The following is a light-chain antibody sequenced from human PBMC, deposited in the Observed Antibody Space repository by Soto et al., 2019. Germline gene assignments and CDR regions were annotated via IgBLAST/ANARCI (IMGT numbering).Light chain of an antibody. CDR1: QSVSGS. J-gene: IGKJ4*01. V-gene: IGKV3-11*01. CDR3: QEGTYWPA. Sequence: EIVLTHSLAILSLSSGDKATVSFRASQSVSGSLGWYQQKPGQVPGLVGYDASVRASGFPARFSGSGSGTDFALTISILEPEDFAVYYCQEGTYWPAFGGGTKVDIK. CDR2: DAS.